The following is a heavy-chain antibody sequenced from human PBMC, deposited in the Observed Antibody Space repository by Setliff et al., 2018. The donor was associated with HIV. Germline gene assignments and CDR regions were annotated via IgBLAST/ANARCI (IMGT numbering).Heavy chain of an antibody. D-gene: IGHD3-10*01. CDR3: AKDPFHYYSSEENFFGP. Sequence: GGSLRLSCVASGFTFSSFGMHWVRQAPGKGLEWVAAISYDGSNKYYADSVKGRFSISRDISKNTLDLQMNSLSVADTAVVYCAKDPFHYYSSEENFFGPWGQGTLVTVSS. CDR1: GFTFSSFG. J-gene: IGHJ5*02. V-gene: IGHV3-30*18. CDR2: ISYDGSNK.